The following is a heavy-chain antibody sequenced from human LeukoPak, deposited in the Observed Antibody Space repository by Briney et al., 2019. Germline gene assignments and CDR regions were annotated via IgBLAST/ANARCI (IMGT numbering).Heavy chain of an antibody. CDR2: ISGSGGST. Sequence: PGGSLRLSCAASGFTFSSYAMSWVRQAPGKGLEWVSAISGSGGSTYYADSVKGRFTISRDNSKNTLYLHMNSLRAEDTAVYYCAKDQCGSGSYCPYYYYGMDVWGQGTTVTVSS. D-gene: IGHD3-10*01. CDR1: GFTFSSYA. V-gene: IGHV3-23*01. J-gene: IGHJ6*02. CDR3: AKDQCGSGSYCPYYYYGMDV.